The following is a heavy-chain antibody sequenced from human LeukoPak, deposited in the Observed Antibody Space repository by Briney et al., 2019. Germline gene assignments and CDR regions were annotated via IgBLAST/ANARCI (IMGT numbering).Heavy chain of an antibody. J-gene: IGHJ4*02. Sequence: SETLSLTCAVCGGSFSGYYWSWIRQPPGKGLEWIGEINHSGSTNYNPSLKSRVTISVDTSKNQFSLKLSSVTAADTAVYYCARHRTASDYWGQGTLVTVSS. D-gene: IGHD3-16*02. CDR1: GGSFSGYY. V-gene: IGHV4-34*01. CDR3: ARHRTASDY. CDR2: INHSGST.